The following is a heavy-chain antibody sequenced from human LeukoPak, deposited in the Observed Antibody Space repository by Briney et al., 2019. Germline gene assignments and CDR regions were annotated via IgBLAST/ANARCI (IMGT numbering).Heavy chain of an antibody. Sequence: GGSLRLSCAASGFTFSSYWMSWVRQAPGKGLEWVANIKQDGSEKYYVDSVKGRFTISRDNAKNSLYLQMNSLRAEDTAVYYCARDRPSPKRRDGYTYYYGMDVWGQGTTVTVSS. CDR3: ARDRPSPKRRDGYTYYYGMDV. CDR2: IKQDGSEK. V-gene: IGHV3-7*01. J-gene: IGHJ6*02. D-gene: IGHD5-24*01. CDR1: GFTFSSYW.